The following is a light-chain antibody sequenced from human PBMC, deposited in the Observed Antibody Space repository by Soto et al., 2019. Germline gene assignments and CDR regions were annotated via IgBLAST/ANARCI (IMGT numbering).Light chain of an antibody. CDR2: AAS. CDR3: QQYNNWS. V-gene: IGKV3-15*01. CDR1: QSVGSN. Sequence: EIVMTQSPATLSVSPGERDSLSCRARQSVGSNLAWYQQKPGQAPRLLIYAASTRATGIPARFSGSGSGTEFTLTISSLQSEDFAVYYCQQYNNWSFGQGTRLEN. J-gene: IGKJ5*01.